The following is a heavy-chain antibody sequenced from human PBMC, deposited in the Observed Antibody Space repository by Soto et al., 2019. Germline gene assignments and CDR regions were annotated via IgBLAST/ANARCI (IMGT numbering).Heavy chain of an antibody. V-gene: IGHV3-23*01. CDR2: ISGSGGSP. J-gene: IGHJ5*02. Sequence: EVQLLESGGGLVQPGGSLRLSCAASGFTFSKHAMSWVRQAPGKGLEWVSAISGSGGSPYYADSVKGRFTISRDNTQNTLYLQMNSLRAEDTAVYYCAREGWASGNLYNRFDPWGQGTLVTVSS. CDR1: GFTFSKHA. D-gene: IGHD3-10*01. CDR3: AREGWASGNLYNRFDP.